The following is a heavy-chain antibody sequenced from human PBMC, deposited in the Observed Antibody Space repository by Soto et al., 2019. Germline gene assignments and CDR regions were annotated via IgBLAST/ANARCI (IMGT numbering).Heavy chain of an antibody. J-gene: IGHJ4*02. CDR1: GGSIRNVY. CDR2: TFHSGNA. V-gene: IGHV4-59*01. D-gene: IGHD2-15*01. Sequence: KPSETLSLTCTVSGGSIRNVYWSWIRQPPGKGLEWIGFTFHSGNAKYNPSLKSRVTMSVDTSKNQFSLSLDSVTAADTAVYFCARAHAPTLPFDYWGQGTLVTVSS. CDR3: ARAHAPTLPFDY.